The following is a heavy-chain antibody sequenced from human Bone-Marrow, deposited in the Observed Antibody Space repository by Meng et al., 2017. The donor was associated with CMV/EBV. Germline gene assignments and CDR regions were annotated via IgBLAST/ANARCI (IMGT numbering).Heavy chain of an antibody. CDR3: AKVGFQLLSFDY. CDR2: ISGSGGST. CDR1: GFTFSSYA. D-gene: IGHD2-2*01. J-gene: IGHJ4*02. Sequence: GESLKISCAASGFTFSSYAMSWVRQAPGKGLEWVSVISGSGGSTYYADSVKGRFTISRDNSKDTLYLQMNSLRAEDTAVYYCAKVGFQLLSFDYWGQGTLVTVSS. V-gene: IGHV3-23*01.